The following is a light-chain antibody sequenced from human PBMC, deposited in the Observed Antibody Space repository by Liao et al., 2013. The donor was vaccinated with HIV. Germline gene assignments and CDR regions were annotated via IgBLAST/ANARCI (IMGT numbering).Light chain of an antibody. J-gene: IGLJ2*01. CDR2: QDT. V-gene: IGLV3-1*01. CDR1: KLRYKY. CDR3: QAWDSSFVV. Sequence: SYQLTQPPSVSVSPGQTASITCSGDKLRYKYACWYQQKPGQSPVLVLYQDTKRPSGIPERFSGSNSGNTATLTISGTQAMDEADYYCQAWDSSFVVFGGGTKLTVL.